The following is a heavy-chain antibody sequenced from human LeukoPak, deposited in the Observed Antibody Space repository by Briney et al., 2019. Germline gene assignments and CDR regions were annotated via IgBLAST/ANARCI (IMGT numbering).Heavy chain of an antibody. J-gene: IGHJ4*02. D-gene: IGHD1-14*01. CDR2: ISGSGGST. Sequence: GGSLRLSCAASGFTFSSYAMSWVRQAPGKGLEWVSAISGSGGSTYYADSVKGRFTISRDNSKNTLYLQMNSLRAEDTAVYYCAKLNLAPRSVLISDYWGQGTLVTVSS. V-gene: IGHV3-23*01. CDR1: GFTFSSYA. CDR3: AKLNLAPRSVLISDY.